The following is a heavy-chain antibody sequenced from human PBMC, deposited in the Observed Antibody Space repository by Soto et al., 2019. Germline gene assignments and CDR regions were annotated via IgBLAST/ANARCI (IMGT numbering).Heavy chain of an antibody. CDR3: AQANYSSGLDY. J-gene: IGHJ4*02. CDR1: GGSISSNNW. CDR2: IFQSGST. D-gene: IGHD6-19*01. V-gene: IGHV4-4*02. Sequence: QVQLQESGPGLVRPSGTLSLTCTVSGGSISSNNWWSWVRQPPGKGLQWIGEIFQSGSTNSNPSLRSRVTISVHKSKKQFSLNLRSVTAADTAVYYCAQANYSSGLDYWGQGTLVAVSS.